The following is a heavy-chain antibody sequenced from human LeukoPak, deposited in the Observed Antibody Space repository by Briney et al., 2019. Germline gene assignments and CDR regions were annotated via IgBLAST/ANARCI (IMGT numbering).Heavy chain of an antibody. V-gene: IGHV3-23*01. CDR3: AKKTTVSPSDANDY. CDR1: GFTFSSYA. J-gene: IGHJ4*02. Sequence: GGSLRLSCAASGFTFSSYAMSWVRQAPGKGLEWVSAISGSGGSTYYADPVKGRFTISRDNSKNTPYLQMNSLRAEDTAVYYCAKKTTVSPSDANDYWGQGTLVTVSS. D-gene: IGHD4-11*01. CDR2: ISGSGGST.